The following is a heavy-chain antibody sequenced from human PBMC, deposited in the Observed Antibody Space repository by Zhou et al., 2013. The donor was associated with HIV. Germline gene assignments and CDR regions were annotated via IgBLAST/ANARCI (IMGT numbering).Heavy chain of an antibody. V-gene: IGHV1-18*01. CDR2: ISSFRGHT. D-gene: IGHD3-22*01. J-gene: IGHJ4*02. CDR1: GYTLSDFG. CDR3: ARCYYDNSGCDY. Sequence: QVQLVQSGAEVKRPGASVKVSCKASGYTLSDFGTSWVRQAPGQGLEWMGWISSFRGHTNYPQKFQGRVTVTTDTSTNTAYMELRSLRSDDTAVYYCARCYYDNSGCDYWGQGTLVTVSS.